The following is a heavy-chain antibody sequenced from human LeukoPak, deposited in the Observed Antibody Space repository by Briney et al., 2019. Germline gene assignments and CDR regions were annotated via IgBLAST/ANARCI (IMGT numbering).Heavy chain of an antibody. Sequence: GGSLRLSCAASGFTFSRYWMSWVRQAPGKGLEWVANIKQDGSKKYYVDSVKGRFTISRDNAKNSLYLQMNSLRAEDTAIYYCARVSITIFGVIRYYMDVWGKGTTVTVSS. D-gene: IGHD3-3*01. CDR3: ARVSITIFGVIRYYMDV. V-gene: IGHV3-7*01. J-gene: IGHJ6*03. CDR1: GFTFSRYW. CDR2: IKQDGSKK.